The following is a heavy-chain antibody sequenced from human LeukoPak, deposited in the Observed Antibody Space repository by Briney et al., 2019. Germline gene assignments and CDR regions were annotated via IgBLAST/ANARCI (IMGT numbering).Heavy chain of an antibody. V-gene: IGHV3-7*04. D-gene: IGHD2/OR15-2a*01. CDR3: ARTTKYSFDI. Sequence: GGSLRLSCVASGFTFSDYWMSWVRQAPGKGLEWVAHIKHDASEKYYVDSVKGRLTISRDNAKNSLYLSMNSLRSEDTAVYYCARTTKYSFDIWGQGTMVTVYS. CDR1: GFTFSDYW. CDR2: IKHDASEK. J-gene: IGHJ3*02.